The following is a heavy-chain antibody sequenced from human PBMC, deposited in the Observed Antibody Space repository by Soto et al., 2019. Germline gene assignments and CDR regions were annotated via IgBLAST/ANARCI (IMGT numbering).Heavy chain of an antibody. Sequence: SETLSLTCTVSGGSISSSSYYWGWIRQPPGKGLEWIGSIYYSGGTYYNPSLKSRVTISVDTSKNQFSLKLSSVTAADTAVYYCARIYDSSGYYYYYYYGMDVWGQGTTVTVSS. V-gene: IGHV4-39*01. CDR1: GGSISSSSYY. D-gene: IGHD3-22*01. CDR3: ARIYDSSGYYYYYYYGMDV. CDR2: IYYSGGT. J-gene: IGHJ6*02.